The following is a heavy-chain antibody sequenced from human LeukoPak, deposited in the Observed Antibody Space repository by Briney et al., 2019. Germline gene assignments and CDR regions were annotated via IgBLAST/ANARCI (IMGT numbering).Heavy chain of an antibody. D-gene: IGHD2-15*01. V-gene: IGHV4-4*07. J-gene: IGHJ4*02. Sequence: SETPSLTCTVSGGSISSYYWTWIRQPAGKGLEWIGRIYTSGNTGYNPSLKSRVTTSVDTSKNQFSLNLSSVTAADTAVYYCARVDLRAAFFDYWGQGTLVTVSS. CDR1: GGSISSYY. CDR3: ARVDLRAAFFDY. CDR2: IYTSGNT.